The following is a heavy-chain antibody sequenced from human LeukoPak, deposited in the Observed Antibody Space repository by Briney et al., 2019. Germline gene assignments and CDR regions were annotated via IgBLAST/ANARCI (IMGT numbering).Heavy chain of an antibody. V-gene: IGHV3-20*04. CDR3: ARGGGDSSGYFDYFDY. J-gene: IGHJ4*02. Sequence: GGSLRLSCAASGFTFDDYCMGWVRQAPGKWLEWVVGINWNGGSTGYADSVKGRFTISRDNAKNSLYLQMNRVTAEDTCLYYRARGGGDSSGYFDYFDYWGQGTLVTVSS. D-gene: IGHD3-22*01. CDR1: GFTFDDYC. CDR2: INWNGGST.